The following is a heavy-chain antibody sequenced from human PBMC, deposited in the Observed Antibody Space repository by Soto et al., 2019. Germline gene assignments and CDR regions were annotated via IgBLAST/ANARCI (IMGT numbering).Heavy chain of an antibody. CDR2: MFYSGTT. CDR3: ASGASSRGRHFAS. D-gene: IGHD3-16*01. J-gene: IGHJ4*02. CDR1: GGSITSGGYY. Sequence: QVQLQESGPGLVKPSQTLSLTCTVSGGSITSGGYYWSWIRQHPGKGLEWIGHMFYSGTTHYNPPXTXRXXLALGSRHTLLPLELSSVTAADTAVYFCASGASSRGRHFASWGQRTLVTVSS. V-gene: IGHV4-31*03.